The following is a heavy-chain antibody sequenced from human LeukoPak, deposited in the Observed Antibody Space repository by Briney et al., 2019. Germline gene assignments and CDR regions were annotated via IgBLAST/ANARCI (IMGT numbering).Heavy chain of an antibody. CDR2: ISYDGRNK. J-gene: IGHJ4*02. V-gene: IGHV3-30*01. D-gene: IGHD1-26*01. CDR3: AREHRGSQNDDY. Sequence: GRSLRLSCAASGFTFSSYAMHWVRQAPGKGLEWVALISYDGRNKYYADSVKGRFTVSRDNSKNTLYLQMNSLSVEDTALYYCAREHRGSQNDDYWGQGTLVTVSS. CDR1: GFTFSSYA.